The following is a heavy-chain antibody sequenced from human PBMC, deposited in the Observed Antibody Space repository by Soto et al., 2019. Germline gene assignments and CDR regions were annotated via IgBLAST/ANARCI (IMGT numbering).Heavy chain of an antibody. CDR3: ARDRREYDNSGPVDY. J-gene: IGHJ4*02. D-gene: IGHD3-22*01. CDR1: GGSISSGGYS. CDR2: IYHSGST. V-gene: IGHV4-30-2*01. Sequence: SETLSLTCAVSGGSISSGGYSWSWIRQPPGKGLEWIGYIYHSGSTYYNPSLQSRVTMSVDRSRNQFSLKLNSVTAADTAVYYCARDRREYDNSGPVDYWGQGTLVTVSS.